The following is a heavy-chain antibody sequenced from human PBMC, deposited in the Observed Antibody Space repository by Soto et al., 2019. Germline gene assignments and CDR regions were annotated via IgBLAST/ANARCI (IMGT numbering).Heavy chain of an antibody. V-gene: IGHV3-74*01. CDR3: SRDICGRATGCVN. Sequence: GESLKISCAASGFTFSSYWMHWVRQAPGKGLVWVSRINSDGSSTSYADSVKGRFTISRDNAKNTLYLQMNSLRAEDTAVYYCSRDICGRATGCVNWGQGTQVTVSS. J-gene: IGHJ4*02. CDR1: GFTFSSYW. D-gene: IGHD3-9*01. CDR2: INSDGSST.